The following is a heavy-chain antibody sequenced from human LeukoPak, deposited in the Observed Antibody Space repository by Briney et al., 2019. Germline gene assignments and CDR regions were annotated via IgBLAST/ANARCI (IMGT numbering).Heavy chain of an antibody. J-gene: IGHJ6*02. CDR2: IIPILGIA. Sequence: SVKVSCKASGGTFSSYAISWVRQAPGQGLEWMGRIIPILGIANYAQKFQGRVTITADKSTSTAYMELSSLRSEDTAAYYCATTTVTTSYYYYGMDVWGQGTTVTVSS. V-gene: IGHV1-69*04. D-gene: IGHD4-11*01. CDR3: ATTTVTTSYYYYGMDV. CDR1: GGTFSSYA.